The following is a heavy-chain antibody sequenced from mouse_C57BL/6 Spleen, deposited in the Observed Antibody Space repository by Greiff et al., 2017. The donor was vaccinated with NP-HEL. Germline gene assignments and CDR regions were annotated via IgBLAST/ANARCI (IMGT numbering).Heavy chain of an antibody. CDR3: ARDYGSSKCAY. CDR2: ISSGSSTI. J-gene: IGHJ3*01. Sequence: EVHLVESGGGLVKPGGSLKLSCAASGFTFSDYGMHWVRQAPEKGLEWVAYISSGSSTIYYADTVKGRFTISRDNAKNTLFLQMTSLRSEDTAMYYCARDYGSSKCAYWGQGTLVTVSA. D-gene: IGHD1-1*01. V-gene: IGHV5-17*01. CDR1: GFTFSDYG.